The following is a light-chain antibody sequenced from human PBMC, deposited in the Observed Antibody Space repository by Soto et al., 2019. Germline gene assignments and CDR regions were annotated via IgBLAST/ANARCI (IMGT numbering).Light chain of an antibody. J-gene: IGKJ1*01. CDR1: QRVTSW. Sequence: DVQMTQSPSTLSASVGDRVTITCRASQRVTSWLAWYQQKPGKAPKVLIYDASSLESGVPSRFSGSGSGTAFTLTISSLHPDDFATYYCHHYKSYPGTFGQGNKGEIK. CDR3: HHYKSYPGT. CDR2: DAS. V-gene: IGKV1-5*01.